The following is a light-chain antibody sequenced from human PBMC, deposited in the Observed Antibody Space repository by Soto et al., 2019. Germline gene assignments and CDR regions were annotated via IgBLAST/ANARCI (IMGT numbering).Light chain of an antibody. CDR2: NVN. CDR3: CSYAGIYTLV. V-gene: IGLV2-11*01. Sequence: QSALTQPASVSGSPGQSVTIACTGTSSDVGGYHYVSWYQHHPGKAPKLMIFNVNERPSGVPARFSGSKSGNTASLTISGLQAKEEAYYYCCSYAGIYTLVFGGGTKVTVL. J-gene: IGLJ2*01. CDR1: SSDVGGYHY.